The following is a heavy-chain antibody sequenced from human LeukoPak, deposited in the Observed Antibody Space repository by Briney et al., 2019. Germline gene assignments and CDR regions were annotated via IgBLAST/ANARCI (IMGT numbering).Heavy chain of an antibody. CDR3: SKIPEQWLVGKSPRFDY. D-gene: IGHD6-19*01. CDR2: ISGSGGST. V-gene: IGHV3-23*01. J-gene: IGHJ4*02. Sequence: GGSLRLSCAASGFTSSSYAMSWVRQAPGKGLEWVSAISGSGGSTYYADPVKGRFTISRDNAKNTLYLQMNILRADDTAVYYCSKIPEQWLVGKSPRFDYWGQGTLVTVSS. CDR1: GFTSSSYA.